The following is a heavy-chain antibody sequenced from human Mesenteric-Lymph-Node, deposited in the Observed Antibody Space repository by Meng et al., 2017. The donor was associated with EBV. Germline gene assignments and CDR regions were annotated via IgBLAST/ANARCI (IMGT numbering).Heavy chain of an antibody. CDR1: GGSVSSGSYY. J-gene: IGHJ4*02. Sequence: VPLWRPGPGLVKPSEPLSLTCTVSGGSVSSGSYYWSWIRQPPGKGLEWIGYIYYSGSTNYNPSLRSRVTISVDTSKNQFSLKLSSVTAADTAVYYCALIIVGATHFDYWGQGTLVTVSS. V-gene: IGHV4-61*01. CDR2: IYYSGST. D-gene: IGHD1-26*01. CDR3: ALIIVGATHFDY.